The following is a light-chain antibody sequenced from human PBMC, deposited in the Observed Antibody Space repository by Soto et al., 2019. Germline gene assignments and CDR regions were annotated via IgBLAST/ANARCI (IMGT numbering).Light chain of an antibody. V-gene: IGLV2-23*01. Sequence: QSALNQPASVSGSPGQSITISCTGTSGDVGTYNLVSWYQQLPGKAPKLMLYEGTKRPSGISIRLSGSKSWHTASLTISGLQSEDRAEYYFCSYEVSSTYFFGTGSKVTAL. CDR3: CSYEVSSTYF. CDR2: EGT. J-gene: IGLJ1*01. CDR1: SGDVGTYNL.